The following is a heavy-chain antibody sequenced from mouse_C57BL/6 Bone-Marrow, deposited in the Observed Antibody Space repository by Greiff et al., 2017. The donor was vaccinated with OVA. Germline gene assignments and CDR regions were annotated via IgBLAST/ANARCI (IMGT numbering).Heavy chain of an antibody. CDR3: TTERLGPFAY. D-gene: IGHD4-1*01. Sequence: VQLQQSGAELVRPGASVKLSCRASGFNIKDDYMHWVKQRPEQGLEWIGWIDPENGDTEYASKFQGKATITADTSSNTAYLQLSSLTSEDTAVYYCTTERLGPFAYWGQGTLVTVSA. CDR2: IDPENGDT. CDR1: GFNIKDDY. V-gene: IGHV14-4*01. J-gene: IGHJ3*01.